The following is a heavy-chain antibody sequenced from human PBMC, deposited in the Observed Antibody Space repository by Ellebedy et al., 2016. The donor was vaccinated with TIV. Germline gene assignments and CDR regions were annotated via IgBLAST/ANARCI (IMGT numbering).Heavy chain of an antibody. J-gene: IGHJ6*03. D-gene: IGHD4-11*01. CDR1: GGSISSYY. CDR2: IYYSGST. V-gene: IGHV4-59*13. Sequence: SETLSLXXTVSGGSISSYYWSWIRQPPGKGLEWIGYIYYSGSTNYNPSLKSRVTISVDTSKNQFSLKLSSVTAADTALYYCARDHHTVTTLGYYYYMDVWGKGTTVTVSS. CDR3: ARDHHTVTTLGYYYYMDV.